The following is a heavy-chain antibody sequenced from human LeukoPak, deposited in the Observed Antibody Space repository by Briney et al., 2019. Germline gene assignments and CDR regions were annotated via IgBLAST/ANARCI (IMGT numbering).Heavy chain of an antibody. J-gene: IGHJ5*02. V-gene: IGHV4-4*07. Sequence: PSETLSLTCTVSGGSISSYYWSWIRQPAGKGLEWIGRIYTSGSTNYNPSLKSRVTMSVDTSKNQFSLKLSSVTAADTAVYYCASDQYGSGSYYNNWFDPWGQGTLVTVSS. CDR1: GGSISSYY. CDR2: IYTSGST. D-gene: IGHD3-10*01. CDR3: ASDQYGSGSYYNNWFDP.